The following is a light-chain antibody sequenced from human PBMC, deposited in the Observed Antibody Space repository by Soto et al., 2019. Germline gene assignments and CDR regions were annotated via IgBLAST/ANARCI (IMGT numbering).Light chain of an antibody. J-gene: IGKJ1*01. CDR2: LGS. CDR3: IQPLQSLT. CDR1: QSLLHSNGYNY. Sequence: DIVMTQSPLSLPVTPGEPASISCRSSQSLLHSNGYNYLDWYLQKPGQSPQLLIYLGSTRASGVPDRFSGRGSGTDFTLKISRVEAEDVGVYYCIQPLQSLTF. V-gene: IGKV2-28*01.